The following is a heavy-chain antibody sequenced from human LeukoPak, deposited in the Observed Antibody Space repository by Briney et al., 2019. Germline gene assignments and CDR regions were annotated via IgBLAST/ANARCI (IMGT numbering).Heavy chain of an antibody. D-gene: IGHD4-17*01. Sequence: SETLSLTCGVYGVSFSGYYWSWIRQPPGKGLEWIGEINHSGSTNYNPSLKSRVTISVDTSKNQFSLKLSSVTAADTAVYYCAKKTVTPSSWFDPWGQGTLVTVSS. CDR3: AKKTVTPSSWFDP. J-gene: IGHJ5*02. CDR1: GVSFSGYY. V-gene: IGHV4-34*01. CDR2: INHSGST.